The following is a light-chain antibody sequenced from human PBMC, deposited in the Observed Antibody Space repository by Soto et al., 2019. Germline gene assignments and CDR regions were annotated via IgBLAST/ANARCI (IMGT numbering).Light chain of an antibody. CDR3: QQSYSSPET. J-gene: IGKJ1*01. V-gene: IGKV1-39*01. CDR2: AAS. CDR1: QSIDNY. Sequence: DIQMTQSPSXLSASVGDRVTITCRASQSIDNYLNWYQQKPGKAPNLLIYAASTLLSGVPSRFSGRGSGTHFTLTISSLQPEDFATYYCQQSYSSPETFGQGTKVEIK.